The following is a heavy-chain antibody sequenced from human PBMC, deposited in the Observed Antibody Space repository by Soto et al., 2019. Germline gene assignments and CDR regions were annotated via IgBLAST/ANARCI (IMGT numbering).Heavy chain of an antibody. CDR2: INHSGST. D-gene: IGHD6-13*01. CDR3: ARGLGIAAAGKTFDY. CDR1: GGSFSGYY. J-gene: IGHJ4*02. V-gene: IGHV4-34*01. Sequence: SETLSLTCAVYGGSFSGYYWSWIRQPPGKGLEWIGEINHSGSTNYNPSLKSRVTISVDTSKNQFSLKLSSVTAADTAVYYCARGLGIAAAGKTFDYWGQGTLVTVSS.